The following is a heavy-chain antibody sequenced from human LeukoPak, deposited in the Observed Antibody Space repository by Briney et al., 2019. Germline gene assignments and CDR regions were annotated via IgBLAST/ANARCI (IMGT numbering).Heavy chain of an antibody. D-gene: IGHD2-2*02. J-gene: IGHJ6*03. V-gene: IGHV3-21*01. CDR1: GFTFSSYS. CDR3: ARESLRLCSSTSCSTYYYYYYYMDV. CDR2: ISSSSSYI. Sequence: GGSLRLSCAASGFTFSSYSMNWVRQAPGKGLEWVSSISSSSSYIYYADSVKGRFTISRDDAKNSLYLQMNSLRAEDTAVYYCARESLRLCSSTSCSTYYYYYYYMDVWGKGTTVTISS.